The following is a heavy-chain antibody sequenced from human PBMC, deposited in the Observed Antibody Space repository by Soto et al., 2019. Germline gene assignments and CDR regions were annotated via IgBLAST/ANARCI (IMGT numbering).Heavy chain of an antibody. V-gene: IGHV4-61*08. Sequence: SETLSLTCTVSGGSVSSGGYYWSWIRQTPGKGLEWIGYIYYSGSTNYNPSLKSRVTISVDTSKNQFSLKLSSVTAADTAVYYFSRYVNYYDSSSYHDAFDIWAKGPWSPSPQ. CDR3: SRYVNYYDSSSYHDAFDI. D-gene: IGHD3-22*01. CDR1: GGSVSSGGYY. J-gene: IGHJ3*02. CDR2: IYYSGST.